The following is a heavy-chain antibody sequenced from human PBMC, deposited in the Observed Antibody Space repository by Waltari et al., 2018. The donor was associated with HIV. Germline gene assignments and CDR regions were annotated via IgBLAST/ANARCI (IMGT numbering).Heavy chain of an antibody. V-gene: IGHV4-59*01. J-gene: IGHJ6*02. CDR1: GGSISSYY. Sequence: VQLQESGPGLVKPSETLSLTCTVSGGSISSYYWSWIRQPPGKGLEWIGYIYYSGSTNYNPSLKSRVTISVDTSKNQFSLKLSSVTAADKAVYYCARDRYDSSGYNLRGYYYGMDVWGQGTTVTVSS. D-gene: IGHD3-22*01. CDR3: ARDRYDSSGYNLRGYYYGMDV. CDR2: IYYSGST.